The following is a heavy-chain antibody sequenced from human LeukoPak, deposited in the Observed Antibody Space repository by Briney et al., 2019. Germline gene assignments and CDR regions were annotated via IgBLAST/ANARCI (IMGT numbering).Heavy chain of an antibody. J-gene: IGHJ4*02. V-gene: IGHV3-30-3*01. CDR3: TTCGGDCYFDY. CDR1: GFTFSSYA. D-gene: IGHD2-21*02. CDR2: ISYDGSNK. Sequence: SGRSLRLSCAASGFTFSSYAMHWVRQAPGKGLEWVAVISYDGSNKYYADSVKGRFTISRDNSKNTLYLQMNSLKTEDTAVYYCTTCGGDCYFDYWGQGTLVTVSS.